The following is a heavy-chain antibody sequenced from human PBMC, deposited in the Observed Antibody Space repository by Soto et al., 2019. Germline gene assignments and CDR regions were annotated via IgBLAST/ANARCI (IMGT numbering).Heavy chain of an antibody. CDR3: VRARKYQLRSWYWFDA. Sequence: SQTLSLTCSISGDSVSSNSAAWNWIRQSPSRGLEWLGRTYYRSKWYNDYAVSVKIRITINPDTSNNHFYLQLNSVTPGDRAVYYCVRARKYQLRSWYWFDAWGQGTQVTVSS. J-gene: IGHJ5*02. V-gene: IGHV6-1*01. CDR2: TYYRSKWYN. D-gene: IGHD2-2*01. CDR1: GDSVSSNSAA.